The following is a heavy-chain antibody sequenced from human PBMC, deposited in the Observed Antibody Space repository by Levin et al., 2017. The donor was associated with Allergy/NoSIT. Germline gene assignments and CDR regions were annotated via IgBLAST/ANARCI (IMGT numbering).Heavy chain of an antibody. J-gene: IGHJ4*02. CDR2: IIPIFGTT. CDR3: ARSLSYYYGSGSYYKHFDN. V-gene: IGHV1-69*01. CDR1: GGTFSSYA. Sequence: KISCKASGGTFSSYAISWVRQAPGQGLEWMGGIIPIFGTTNYAQRFQGRVMITADESTSTAYMELSSLRSEDTAMYYCARSLSYYYGSGSYYKHFDNWGQGTLVTVSS. D-gene: IGHD3-10*01.